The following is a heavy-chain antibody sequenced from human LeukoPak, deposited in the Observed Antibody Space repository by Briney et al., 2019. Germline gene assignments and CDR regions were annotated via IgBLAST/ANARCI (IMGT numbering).Heavy chain of an antibody. Sequence: SETLSLTCTVSGGSISTYYWNWIRQPPGKGLEWIGYIYHSGSTNYNPSLQSRVTISVDTSKNQFSLKLSSVTAADTAVYYCARMYDFWSGYYEFDPWGQGTLVTVSS. CDR2: IYHSGST. D-gene: IGHD3-3*01. J-gene: IGHJ5*02. CDR1: GGSISTYY. V-gene: IGHV4-59*01. CDR3: ARMYDFWSGYYEFDP.